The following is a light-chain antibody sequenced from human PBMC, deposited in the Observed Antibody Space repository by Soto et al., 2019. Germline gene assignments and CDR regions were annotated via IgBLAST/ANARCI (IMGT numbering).Light chain of an antibody. CDR3: HQYHYWWT. V-gene: IGKV3-20*01. J-gene: IGKJ1*01. Sequence: EIVLTQSPGTLSLSPGERATLSCRASQSVSSSYLAWYQQKPGQAPRLLIYGTSTRATGIPVRFSGSGSGTEFPLTVSSLQSEDFAVYYCHQYHYWWTFGQGTKVDIK. CDR2: GTS. CDR1: QSVSSSY.